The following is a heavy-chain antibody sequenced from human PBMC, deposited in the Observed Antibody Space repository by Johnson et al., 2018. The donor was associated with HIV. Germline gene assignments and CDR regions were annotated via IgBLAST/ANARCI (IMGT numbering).Heavy chain of an antibody. CDR3: ARGITMIAVVKGDAFDI. CDR1: GFTVSSNY. CDR2: ISYDGSSK. J-gene: IGHJ3*02. Sequence: QVQLVESGGGLVQPGGSLRLSCAASGFTVSSNYMSWVRQAPGKGLEWVAVISYDGSSKFYPNSLKGRFSISRDNSKNTVYLQMNSLRTEDTAVYYCARGITMIAVVKGDAFDIWGQGTMVTVSS. V-gene: IGHV3-30*03. D-gene: IGHD3-22*01.